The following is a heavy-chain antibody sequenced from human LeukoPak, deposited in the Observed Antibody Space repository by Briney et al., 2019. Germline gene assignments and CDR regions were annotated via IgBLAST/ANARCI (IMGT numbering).Heavy chain of an antibody. J-gene: IGHJ4*02. D-gene: IGHD3-10*01. CDR1: GFTFNDYY. CDR3: ARDVGYFGSGSYPDYFDY. CDR2: ISSSGSTI. Sequence: GGSLRLSCAASGFTFNDYYMSWIRQAPGKGLEWVSYISSSGSTIYYADSVKGRFTISRDNAKNSLYLQMNSLRAEGTAVYYCARDVGYFGSGSYPDYFDYWGQGILVTVSS. V-gene: IGHV3-11*04.